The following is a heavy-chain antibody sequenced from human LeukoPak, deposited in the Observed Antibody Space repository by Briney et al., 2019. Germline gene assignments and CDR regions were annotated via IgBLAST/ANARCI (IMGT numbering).Heavy chain of an antibody. D-gene: IGHD3-10*01. CDR3: ARVGDYYYGSGIPRKGYYYGMDV. CDR2: IYHSGST. CDR1: GGSISSSNW. V-gene: IGHV4-4*02. Sequence: SETLSLTCAVSGGSISSSNWWSWVRQPPGKGLEWIGEIYHSGSTNYNPSLKSRVTISVDKSKNQFSLKLSSVTAADTAVYYCARVGDYYYGSGIPRKGYYYGMDVWGQGTTVTVSS. J-gene: IGHJ6*02.